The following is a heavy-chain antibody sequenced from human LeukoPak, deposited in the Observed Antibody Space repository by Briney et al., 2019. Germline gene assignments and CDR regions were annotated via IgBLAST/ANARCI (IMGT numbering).Heavy chain of an antibody. CDR3: ARNRYYGSENYYYYYYMDV. J-gene: IGHJ6*03. CDR2: IWYDGSKT. V-gene: IGHV3-33*01. Sequence: GRSPRLSCAASGFTFSNYGMHWVRRAPGKGLEWVAVIWYDGSKTYYADSVKGRFTISRDNSKNTLYLQMSSLRAEDTAVYYCARNRYYGSENYYYYYYMDVWGKGTTVTVSS. D-gene: IGHD3-10*01. CDR1: GFTFSNYG.